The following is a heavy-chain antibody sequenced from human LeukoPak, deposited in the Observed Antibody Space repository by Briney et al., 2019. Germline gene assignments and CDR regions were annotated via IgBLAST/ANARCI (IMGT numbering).Heavy chain of an antibody. CDR2: ISSSGSTI. CDR3: AREGCSSTSCYLWSMGAFDI. CDR1: GFTLSDYY. D-gene: IGHD2-2*01. V-gene: IGHV3-11*01. J-gene: IGHJ3*02. Sequence: GGSLRLSCAASGFTLSDYYMSWIRQAPGKGLEWVSYISSSGSTIYYADSVKGRFTISRDNAKNSLYLQMNSLRAEDTAVYYCAREGCSSTSCYLWSMGAFDIWGQGTMVTVSS.